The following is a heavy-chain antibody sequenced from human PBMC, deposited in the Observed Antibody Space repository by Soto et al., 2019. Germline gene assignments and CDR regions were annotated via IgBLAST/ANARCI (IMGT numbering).Heavy chain of an antibody. CDR2: INPSGGST. CDR3: ARGLSPGGGAFDY. D-gene: IGHD3-16*01. V-gene: IGHV1-46*01. CDR1: GYTFTRYY. Sequence: QVQLVQSGAEVKKPGASVKVSCKASGYTFTRYYMHWVRQAPGQGLEWMGIINPSGGSTSYAQKFQCIVTMTRDTSTSTVYMELSSLRSEDTAVYYCARGLSPGGGAFDYWGQGTLVTVSS. J-gene: IGHJ4*02.